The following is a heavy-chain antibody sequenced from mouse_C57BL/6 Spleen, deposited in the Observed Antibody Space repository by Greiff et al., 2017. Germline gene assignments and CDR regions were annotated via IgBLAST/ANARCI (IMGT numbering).Heavy chain of an antibody. CDR3: ARAGNYYGSSYGYAMDY. CDR1: GYTFTSYW. V-gene: IGHV1-50*01. J-gene: IGHJ4*01. D-gene: IGHD1-1*01. Sequence: QVQLQQPGAELVKPGASVKLSCKASGYTFTSYWMQWVKQRPGQGLEWIGEIDPSDSYTNYNQKFKGKATLTVDTSSSTAYMQLSSLTSEDSAVYYWARAGNYYGSSYGYAMDYWGQGTSVTVSS. CDR2: IDPSDSYT.